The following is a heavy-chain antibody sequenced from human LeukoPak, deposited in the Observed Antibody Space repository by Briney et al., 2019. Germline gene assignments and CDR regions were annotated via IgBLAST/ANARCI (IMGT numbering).Heavy chain of an antibody. D-gene: IGHD2-2*01. CDR3: AKDPHSSSIYCSSTSCYWSE. J-gene: IGHJ4*02. Sequence: GGSLRLSCAASGFTFSSYAMSWVRQAPGKGLEWVSAISGSGGSTYYADSVKGRFTISRDNSKNTLYLQMNSLRAEDTAVYYCAKDPHSSSIYCSSTSCYWSEWGQGTLVTVSS. CDR1: GFTFSSYA. CDR2: ISGSGGST. V-gene: IGHV3-23*01.